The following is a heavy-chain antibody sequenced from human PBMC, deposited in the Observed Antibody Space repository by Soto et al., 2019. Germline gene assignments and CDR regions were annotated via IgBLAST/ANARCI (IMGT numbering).Heavy chain of an antibody. Sequence: SETLSLTCTVSSGSISSYYWSWLRQPPGKGLEWIGYIFYSGSTNSNPSLKSRVTISVDTSKNQFSLKLVSVTAADTAVYYCARGLASFYDSSGPPNAFDPRGQGTLVTLS. D-gene: IGHD3-22*01. J-gene: IGHJ5*02. CDR1: SGSISSYY. CDR3: ARGLASFYDSSGPPNAFDP. CDR2: IFYSGST. V-gene: IGHV4-59*12.